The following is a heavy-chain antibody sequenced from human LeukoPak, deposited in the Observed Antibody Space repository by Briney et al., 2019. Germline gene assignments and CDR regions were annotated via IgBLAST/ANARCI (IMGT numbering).Heavy chain of an antibody. J-gene: IGHJ4*02. D-gene: IGHD3-3*01. CDR3: ARFDFWSGYYAFGDDY. CDR2: IKQAGSEK. V-gene: IGHV3-7*01. CDR1: GFTFSSYW. Sequence: GGSLRLSCAASGFTFSSYWMSWVRQAPGRGLEWVANIKQAGSEKYYVDSVKGRFTISRDNAKNSLYLQMNSLRAEDTAVYYCARFDFWSGYYAFGDDYWGQGTLVTVSS.